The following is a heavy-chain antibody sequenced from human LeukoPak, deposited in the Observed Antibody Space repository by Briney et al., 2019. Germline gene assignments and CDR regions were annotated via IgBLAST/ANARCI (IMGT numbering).Heavy chain of an antibody. Sequence: PGGSLRLSCTTSGFAFSVYAMSWLRQPPGKGLEWVSTISANSGTTSYAASVRGRFTISRDNSKNALYLQLNTLRADDTATYYCAKPISGGLAVTADWFHPWGQGTLV. J-gene: IGHJ5*01. CDR3: AKPISGGLAVTADWFHP. V-gene: IGHV3-23*01. CDR1: GFAFSVYA. D-gene: IGHD6-19*01. CDR2: ISANSGTT.